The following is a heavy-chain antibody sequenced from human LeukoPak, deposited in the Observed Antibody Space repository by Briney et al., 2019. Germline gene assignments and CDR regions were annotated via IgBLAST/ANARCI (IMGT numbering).Heavy chain of an antibody. J-gene: IGHJ5*02. V-gene: IGHV3-23*01. CDR2: ISGSGGST. CDR3: AKDGAVEWRALTGYIWFDP. Sequence: PGGSLRLSCAASGFTFSSYAMSWVRQAPGKGLEWVSAISGSGGSTYYADSVKGRFTISRDNSKNTLYMQMNSLRAEDTAVYYCAKDGAVEWRALTGYIWFDPWGQGTLVTVSS. CDR1: GFTFSSYA. D-gene: IGHD3-9*01.